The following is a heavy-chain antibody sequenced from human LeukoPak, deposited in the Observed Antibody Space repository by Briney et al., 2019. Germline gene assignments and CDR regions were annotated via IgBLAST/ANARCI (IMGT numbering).Heavy chain of an antibody. J-gene: IGHJ4*02. CDR2: IYPGDSDT. CDR1: GYRFTSYW. CDR3: ARHSEVVVAATDFDY. V-gene: IGHV5-51*01. D-gene: IGHD2-15*01. Sequence: GESLKISCKGSGYRFTSYWIGWVRQMPGKGLEWMGIIYPGDSDTRYSPSFQGQVTISADKSISTAYLQWSSLKASDTAMYYCARHSEVVVAATDFDYWGQGTLVTVFS.